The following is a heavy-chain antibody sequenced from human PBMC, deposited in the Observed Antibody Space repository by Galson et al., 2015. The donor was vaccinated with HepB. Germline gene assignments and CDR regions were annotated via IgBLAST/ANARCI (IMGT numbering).Heavy chain of an antibody. CDR3: ARGGYGDYGLGYYYYCMDV. J-gene: IGHJ6*03. CDR1: GCTFSSYA. V-gene: IGHV1-69*13. Sequence: SVKVSCKASGCTFSSYAISWVRQAPGQGLEWMGGIIPIFGTANYAQKFQGRVTITADESTSTAYMELSSLRSEDTAVYYCARGGYGDYGLGYYYYCMDVWGKGTTVTVSS. CDR2: IIPIFGTA. D-gene: IGHD4-17*01.